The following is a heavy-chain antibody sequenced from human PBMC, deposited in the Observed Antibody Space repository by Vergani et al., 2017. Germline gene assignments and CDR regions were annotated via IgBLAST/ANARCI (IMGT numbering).Heavy chain of an antibody. Sequence: EVQLVESGGGLVKPGGSLRLSCAASGFTFSSYTMNWVRQAPGKGLEWVSSISSSSIYIYYADSVKGRFTISGDNAKNSMDLQMNSLRAEDTAVYYCARDRPGQPPFYDYIWGSYRSEGYWGQGTLVTVSS. J-gene: IGHJ4*02. V-gene: IGHV3-21*06. D-gene: IGHD3-16*02. CDR3: ARDRPGQPPFYDYIWGSYRSEGY. CDR2: ISSSSIYI. CDR1: GFTFSSYT.